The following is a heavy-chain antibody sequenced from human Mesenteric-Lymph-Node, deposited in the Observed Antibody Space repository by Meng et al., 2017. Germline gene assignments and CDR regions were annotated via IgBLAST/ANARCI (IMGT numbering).Heavy chain of an antibody. CDR1: GFTFSDYY. CDR2: ISSSGSTI. J-gene: IGHJ3*02. D-gene: IGHD1-26*01. Sequence: GESLKISCAASGFTFSDYYMSWIRQAPGKGLEWVSYISSSGSTIYYADSVKGRFTISRDNAKNSLYLQMNSLRAEDTAVYYCARDLLSRWELRLGRDAFDIWGQGTMVTVSS. CDR3: ARDLLSRWELRLGRDAFDI. V-gene: IGHV3-11*04.